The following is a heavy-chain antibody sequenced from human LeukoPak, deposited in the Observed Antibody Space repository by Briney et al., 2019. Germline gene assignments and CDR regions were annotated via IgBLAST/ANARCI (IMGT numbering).Heavy chain of an antibody. CDR3: ASVRQLAFDY. J-gene: IGHJ4*02. V-gene: IGHV4-59*01. Sequence: SETLSLTCTVSGGSISNYYWSWIRLPPGKGLEWVGYIYYSGRTNYNRSLKSRVTISVDTSKNQFSLKLSSVTTADTAVYYCASVRQLAFDYWGQGTLVTVSS. CDR2: IYYSGRT. D-gene: IGHD6-13*01. CDR1: GGSISNYY.